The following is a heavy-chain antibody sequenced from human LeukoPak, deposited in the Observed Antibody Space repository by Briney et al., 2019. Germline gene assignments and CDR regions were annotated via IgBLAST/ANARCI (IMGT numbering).Heavy chain of an antibody. CDR3: AHTMYYYDSSGYYPY. V-gene: IGHV3-23*01. Sequence: GGSLRLSCAASGFTFSSYAMSWVRQAPGKGLEWVSAISGSGGSTYYADSVKGRFTISRDNSKNTLYPQMNSLRAEDTAVYYCAHTMYYYDSSGYYPYWGQGTLVTVSS. J-gene: IGHJ4*02. CDR1: GFTFSSYA. CDR2: ISGSGGST. D-gene: IGHD3-22*01.